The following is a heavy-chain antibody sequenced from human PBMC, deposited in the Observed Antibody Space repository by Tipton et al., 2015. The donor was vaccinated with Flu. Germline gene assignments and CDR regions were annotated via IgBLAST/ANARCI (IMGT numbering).Heavy chain of an antibody. D-gene: IGHD2/OR15-2a*01. V-gene: IGHV3-11*04. CDR1: GFSFSDHY. CDR3: ARDPFLGTGNAFDV. CDR2: IDIHSRSI. J-gene: IGHJ3*01. Sequence: SLRLSCVGSGFSFSDHYMDWVRQAPGKGLEWVSKIDIHSRSIDYADSVRGRFTISRDSAKRSVYLQMNSLRVEDTAVYYCARDPFLGTGNAFDVWGRGTMVTVSS.